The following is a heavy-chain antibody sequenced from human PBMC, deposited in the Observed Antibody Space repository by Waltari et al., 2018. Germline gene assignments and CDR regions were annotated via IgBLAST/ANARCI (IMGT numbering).Heavy chain of an antibody. V-gene: IGHV1-69-2*01. J-gene: IGHJ3*02. CDR2: VDPEDGET. CDR3: ATGITYYDFWSGYHHDAFDI. D-gene: IGHD3-3*01. Sequence: EVQLVQSGAEVKKPGATVKISCKVSGYTFTDYYMHWVQQAPGKGLEWMGLVDPEDGETIYAEKFQGRVTITADTSTDTAYMELSSLRSEDTAVYYCATGITYYDFWSGYHHDAFDIWGQGTMVTVSS. CDR1: GYTFTDYY.